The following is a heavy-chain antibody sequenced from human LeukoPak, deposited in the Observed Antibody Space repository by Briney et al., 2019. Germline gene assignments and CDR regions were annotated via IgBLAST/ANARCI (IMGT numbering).Heavy chain of an antibody. CDR3: ARGRYLPLYFDY. CDR1: GGSFSGYY. V-gene: IGHV4-34*01. D-gene: IGHD3-16*02. J-gene: IGHJ4*02. Sequence: SETLSLTCAVYGGSFSGYYWSWIRQPPGKGLEWIGEINHSGSTNYNPPLKSRVTISVDTSKNQFFLKLSSVTAADTAVYYCARGRYLPLYFDYWGQGTLVTVSS. CDR2: INHSGST.